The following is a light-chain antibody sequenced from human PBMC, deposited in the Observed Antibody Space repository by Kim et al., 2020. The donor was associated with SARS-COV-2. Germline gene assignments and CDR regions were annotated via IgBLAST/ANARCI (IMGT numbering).Light chain of an antibody. CDR1: IARIERNV. V-gene: IGLV1-44*01. J-gene: IGLJ3*02. CDR2: INA. CDR3: AAWDDSLKGSV. Sequence: GHAVTSYLSASIARIERNVIHWYPPLPATAPKLLMYINASLPSGVPDRFSGSKSGPSASLAISGLQSEDEADYYCAAWDDSLKGSVFGGGTQLTVL.